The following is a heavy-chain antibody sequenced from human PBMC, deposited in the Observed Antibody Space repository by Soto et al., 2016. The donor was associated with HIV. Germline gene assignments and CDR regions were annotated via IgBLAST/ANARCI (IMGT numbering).Heavy chain of an antibody. D-gene: IGHD5-12*01. CDR1: GGSFSGHY. CDR2: INYNGTT. CDR3: ARGNGYDWGYYFDS. Sequence: QVSLQQWGAGLLRPSETLSLTCAVYGGSFSGHYWSWVRQAPGWGLEWIGHINYNGTTTYNPSLKSRINMSVDTSKNQFSLRLNSLTAADTAVYYCARGNGYDWGYYFDSWGQEPRSPSPQ. V-gene: IGHV4-34*02. J-gene: IGHJ4*01.